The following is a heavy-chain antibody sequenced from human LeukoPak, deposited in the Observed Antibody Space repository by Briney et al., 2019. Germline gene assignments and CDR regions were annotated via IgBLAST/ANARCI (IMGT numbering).Heavy chain of an antibody. V-gene: IGHV3-48*03. CDR3: AREKSGHSYMTQGGIDY. Sequence: GGSLRLSCAASGFTFSSYEMNWVRQAPGKGLEWVSYISSSGTTIYYADSVKGRFTMSRDNSKNTVYLQMSSLRAEDTAVYYCAREKSGHSYMTQGGIDYWGQGTLVTVSS. CDR1: GFTFSSYE. CDR2: ISSSGTTI. J-gene: IGHJ4*02. D-gene: IGHD5-18*01.